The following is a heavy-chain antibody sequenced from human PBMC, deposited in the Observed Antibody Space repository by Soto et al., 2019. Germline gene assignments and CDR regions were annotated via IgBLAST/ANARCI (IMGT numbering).Heavy chain of an antibody. CDR2: IFYTGST. CDR1: GGTINSGDYF. V-gene: IGHV4-30-4*01. CDR3: ARVKATLYRHYYFDY. J-gene: IGHJ4*02. Sequence: SETLSLTCSVSGGTINSGDYFWSWIRQPSGKGLEWIGSIFYTGSTYYSPSLKSRASMSMDTSKNLVSLRLRSLTAADTAVYFCARVKATLYRHYYFDYWGQGTPVTVSS. D-gene: IGHD5-12*01.